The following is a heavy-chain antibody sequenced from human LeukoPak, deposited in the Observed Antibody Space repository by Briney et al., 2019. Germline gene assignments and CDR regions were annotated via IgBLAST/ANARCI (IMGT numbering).Heavy chain of an antibody. V-gene: IGHV4-34*01. CDR3: TIVSSSTGKFDY. CDR2: INHSGSA. Sequence: SETLSLTCAVYGGSFSGYYWSWIRQPPGKGLEWIGEINHSGSANYNPSLKSRVTISVDTSKNQFSLKLSSVTAADTAVYYCTIVSSSTGKFDYWGQGTLVTVSS. D-gene: IGHD6-6*01. CDR1: GGSFSGYY. J-gene: IGHJ4*02.